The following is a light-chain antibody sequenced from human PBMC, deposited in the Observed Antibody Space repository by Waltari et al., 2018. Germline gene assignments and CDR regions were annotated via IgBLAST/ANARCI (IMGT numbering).Light chain of an antibody. CDR2: QAY. CDR1: ENINTW. V-gene: IGKV1-5*03. Sequence: DIQMTQSPSTLSASVGDSVTITCRASENINTWLAWYQQKPGKAPKLLIYQAYNLAIEVPSRFSGYASGTDFTLTISSLHPDDFATYYCQQYNSYPLTFGGGTKVDIK. CDR3: QQYNSYPLT. J-gene: IGKJ4*01.